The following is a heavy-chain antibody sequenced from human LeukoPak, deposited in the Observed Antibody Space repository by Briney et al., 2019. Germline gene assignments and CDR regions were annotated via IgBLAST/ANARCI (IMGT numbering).Heavy chain of an antibody. V-gene: IGHV3-23*01. CDR3: AKGSSSYYLAFDI. D-gene: IGHD6-13*01. Sequence: GGSLRLSCAASGFTFSNYAMSWVRQAPGKGLEWVSGISGSGGSTYYADSVKGRFTISRDNSKNTLYLQMNSLRAEDTAVYYCAKGSSSYYLAFDIWGQGTMVTVSS. J-gene: IGHJ3*02. CDR2: ISGSGGST. CDR1: GFTFSNYA.